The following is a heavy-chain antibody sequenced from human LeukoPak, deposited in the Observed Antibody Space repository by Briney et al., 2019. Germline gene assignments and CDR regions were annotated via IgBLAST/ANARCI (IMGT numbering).Heavy chain of an antibody. D-gene: IGHD3-22*01. CDR3: ARVVYYDSSGSDY. CDR2: IYSGGST. Sequence: GGSLRLSCAASGFTFSSYAMSWVRQAPGKGLEWVSVIYSGGSTYYADSVKGRFTISRDNSKNTLYLQMNSLRAEDTAVYYCARVVYYDSSGSDYWGQGTLVTVSS. CDR1: GFTFSSYA. V-gene: IGHV3-53*01. J-gene: IGHJ4*02.